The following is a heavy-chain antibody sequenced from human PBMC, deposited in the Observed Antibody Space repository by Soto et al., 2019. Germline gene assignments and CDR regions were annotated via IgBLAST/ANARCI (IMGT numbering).Heavy chain of an antibody. CDR1: GFTFCNYA. CDR3: AKSFCSSSSCFFVWVDP. Sequence: GGSLRLSCAASGFTFCNYAMSWVRHAPGKGLEFVSLSSVTGIRTLYAESVKCRFSVSRVNSKDALFLEMNNLRVDDSAIYYCAKSFCSSSSCFFVWVDPWGPGTLVTVSS. CDR2: SSVTGIRT. D-gene: IGHD2-2*01. J-gene: IGHJ5*02. V-gene: IGHV3-23*01.